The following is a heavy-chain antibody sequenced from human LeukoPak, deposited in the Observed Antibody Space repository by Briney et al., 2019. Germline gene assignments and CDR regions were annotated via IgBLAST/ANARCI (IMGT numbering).Heavy chain of an antibody. Sequence: SETLSLTCTVSGGSISSGGYYWSWIRQHPGKGLEWIGYIYYSGSTNYNPSLKSRVTISVDTSKNQFSLKLSSVTAADTAVYYCARGPALPKPKRFDYWGQGTLVTVSS. CDR2: IYYSGST. CDR1: GGSISSGGYY. J-gene: IGHJ4*02. V-gene: IGHV4-31*03. CDR3: ARGPALPKPKRFDY.